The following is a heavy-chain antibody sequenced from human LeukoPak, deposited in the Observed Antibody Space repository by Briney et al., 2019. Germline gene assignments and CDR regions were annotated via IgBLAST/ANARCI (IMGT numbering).Heavy chain of an antibody. V-gene: IGHV4-34*01. Sequence: PSETLSLTXAVYGGSFSGYYWSWIRQPPGKGLEWIGEINHSGSTNYNPSLKSRVTISVDTSKNQFSLKLSSVTAADTAVYYCARGGPYYDFWSGYYFWGQGTLVTVSS. J-gene: IGHJ4*02. CDR1: GGSFSGYY. D-gene: IGHD3-3*01. CDR3: ARGGPYYDFWSGYYF. CDR2: INHSGST.